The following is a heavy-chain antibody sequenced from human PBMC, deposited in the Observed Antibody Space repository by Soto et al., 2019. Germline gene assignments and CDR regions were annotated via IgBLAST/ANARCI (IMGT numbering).Heavy chain of an antibody. CDR3: ARDGSGGSFLNY. V-gene: IGHV3-21*01. CDR2: ISSSSSYI. CDR1: GFTFSSYS. D-gene: IGHD2-15*01. Sequence: EVQLVESGGGLVKPGGSLRLSCAASGFTFSSYSMNWVRQAPGKGLEWVSSISSSSSYIYYADSVKGRFTISRDNAKSSRYLQMNSLRAEDTAVYYCARDGSGGSFLNYWGQGTLVTVSS. J-gene: IGHJ4*02.